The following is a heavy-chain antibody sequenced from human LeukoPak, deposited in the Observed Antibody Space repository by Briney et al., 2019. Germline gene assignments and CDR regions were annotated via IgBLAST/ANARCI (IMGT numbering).Heavy chain of an antibody. J-gene: IGHJ4*02. Sequence: SQTLSLTCSVSGGSITSNNNYWNWIRQPPGKGLEWLGSVYDSWNNYYNPSLESRITMSVDTSKNQYSLELSSVIAADTAVYYCASYFVGNGGRGYWGQGALVTVSS. CDR1: GGSITSNNNY. V-gene: IGHV4-30-4*01. CDR2: VYDSWNN. CDR3: ASYFVGNGGRGY. D-gene: IGHD3-10*02.